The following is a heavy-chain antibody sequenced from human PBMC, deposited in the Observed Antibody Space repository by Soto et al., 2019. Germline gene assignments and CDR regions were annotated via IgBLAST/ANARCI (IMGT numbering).Heavy chain of an antibody. CDR3: ETRDSSRFY. CDR1: GVSMSSHDW. D-gene: IGHD6-13*01. J-gene: IGHJ4*02. Sequence: QVQLQESGPGLVKPSGTLSLTCAVSGVSMSSHDWWTWVRQPPGKGLEWIGESHQSGNTNYNSSLESRVTISVDKSKNQFSLKLTSVTVADTAVYYCETRDSSRFYWGQGTLVTVSS. CDR2: SHQSGNT. V-gene: IGHV4-4*02.